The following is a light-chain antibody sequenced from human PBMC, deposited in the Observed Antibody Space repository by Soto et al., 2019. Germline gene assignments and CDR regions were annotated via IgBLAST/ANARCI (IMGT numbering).Light chain of an antibody. J-gene: IGKJ5*01. CDR3: QQYNNWPPIT. V-gene: IGKV3-11*01. Sequence: EIVLTQSPATLSLSPGEGATLSCRASQSVSSYLAWYQQTPGQAPRLLIYDASNRATGIPARFSGSGSGTDFTLTISSLEPEDFAVYYCQQYNNWPPITFGQGTRLEIK. CDR1: QSVSSY. CDR2: DAS.